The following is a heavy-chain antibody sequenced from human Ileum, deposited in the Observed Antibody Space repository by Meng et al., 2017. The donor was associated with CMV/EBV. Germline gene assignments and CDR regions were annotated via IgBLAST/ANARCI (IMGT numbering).Heavy chain of an antibody. CDR1: GYSFTTYW. D-gene: IGHD6-13*01. Sequence: GESLKISCKTSGYSFTTYWIGWVRQMPGKGLEWMGIIYAGDSDTRYSPSFQGQVTISADKSINTAYLQWSSLKASDTAMYYCARRFRSWDDAFDIWGQGTMVTVSS. V-gene: IGHV5-51*01. J-gene: IGHJ3*02. CDR2: IYAGDSDT. CDR3: ARRFRSWDDAFDI.